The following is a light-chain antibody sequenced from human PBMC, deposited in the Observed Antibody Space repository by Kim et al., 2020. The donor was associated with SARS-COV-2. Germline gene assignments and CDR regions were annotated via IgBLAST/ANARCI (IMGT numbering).Light chain of an antibody. CDR3: SSYTSSTTWV. Sequence: QSALTQPASVSGSPGQSITISCTGTSSDVGAYNYVSWYQQHPGEAPKVMIYDVSKRPSGVSDRFSASKSGNTASLTISGLQAEDEADYYCSSYTSSTTWVFGGGTQLTVL. J-gene: IGLJ3*02. CDR2: DVS. CDR1: SSDVGAYNY. V-gene: IGLV2-14*03.